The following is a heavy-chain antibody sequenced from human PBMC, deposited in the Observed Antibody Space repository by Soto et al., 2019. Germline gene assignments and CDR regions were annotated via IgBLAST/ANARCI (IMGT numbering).Heavy chain of an antibody. V-gene: IGHV4-34*01. CDR1: GGSFSGYY. J-gene: IGHJ4*02. CDR3: ASSAVAGRSDY. Sequence: QVQLQQWGAGLLKPSETLSLTCAVYGGSFSGYYWSWIRQPPGKGLEWIGEINHSGSTNYNPSLRSRVTISVDTSKNQFSLKLSSVTAADTAVYYCASSAVAGRSDYWGQGTLVTVSS. CDR2: INHSGST. D-gene: IGHD6-19*01.